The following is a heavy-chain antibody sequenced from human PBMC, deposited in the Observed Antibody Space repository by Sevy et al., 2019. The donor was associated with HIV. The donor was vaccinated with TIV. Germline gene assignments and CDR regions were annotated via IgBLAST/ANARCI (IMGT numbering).Heavy chain of an antibody. J-gene: IGHJ3*02. CDR2: LYRGDST. Sequence: GGSLRLSCAASGFSVSNSYMSWVRRAPGKGLQWVSVLYRGDSTYYTDSVKGRFTISRDNSKNTLYLQMNSLRAEDTAVYYCARLSVYYYDSSGYYTTGHAFDIWDQGTMVTVSS. CDR1: GFSVSNSY. CDR3: ARLSVYYYDSSGYYTTGHAFDI. D-gene: IGHD3-22*01. V-gene: IGHV3-53*01.